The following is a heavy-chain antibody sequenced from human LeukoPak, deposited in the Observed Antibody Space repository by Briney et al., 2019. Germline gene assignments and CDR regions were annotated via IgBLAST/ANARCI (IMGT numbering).Heavy chain of an antibody. J-gene: IGHJ4*02. CDR2: IWYDGSNK. D-gene: IGHD3-22*01. Sequence: GGSLRLSCAASGFTFSSYAMHWVRQAPGKGLEWVAVIWYDGSNKYYADSVKGRFTISRDNSKNTLYLQMNSLRAEDTAVYYCAKDPTYYYDSSGYRYFDYWGQGTLVTVSS. CDR3: AKDPTYYYDSSGYRYFDY. CDR1: GFTFSSYA. V-gene: IGHV3-33*06.